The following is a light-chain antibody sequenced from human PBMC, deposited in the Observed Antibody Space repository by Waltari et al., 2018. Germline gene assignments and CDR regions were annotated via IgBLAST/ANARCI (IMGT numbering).Light chain of an antibody. J-gene: IGKJ3*01. CDR1: QGISSY. Sequence: DIQMTQSPPSLSASVGDRVTITCRASQGISSYLAWYQQKPGKAPKLLIYKTSTLQSGVPSRFSGSGSGTDFTLTISSLQPEDFATYYCQQHNSNPFTFGPGTKLDIK. CDR3: QQHNSNPFT. V-gene: IGKV1-9*01. CDR2: KTS.